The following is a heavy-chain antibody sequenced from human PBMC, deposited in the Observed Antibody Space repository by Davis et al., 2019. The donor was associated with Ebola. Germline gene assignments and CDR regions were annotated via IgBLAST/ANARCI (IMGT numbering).Heavy chain of an antibody. CDR1: GFTFSSYW. V-gene: IGHV3-7*01. Sequence: GESLKISCAASGFTFSSYWMTWVRQAPGKGLEWVANIKEDGSEKYYVDSVKGRFTISRDNAKNSLFLQINSLRAEDTAVCYCASSYAMDVWGKGTTVTVSS. CDR3: ASSYAMDV. CDR2: IKEDGSEK. J-gene: IGHJ6*04.